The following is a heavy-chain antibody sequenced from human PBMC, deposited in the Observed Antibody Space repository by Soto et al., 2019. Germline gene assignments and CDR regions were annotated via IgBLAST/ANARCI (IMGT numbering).Heavy chain of an antibody. CDR3: ARGTMSSSWGY. Sequence: QEQLQEPGPELVKPSQTLSLPCTVSAASITRGGYYWSWIRHHPGKGLEWIGYIYYSGSTYYNPAIKSRVTISVDTSKNQFSVKLSSVTAADTAVYYCARGTMSSSWGYWGQGTLVTVCS. CDR1: AASITRGGYY. D-gene: IGHD6-13*01. V-gene: IGHV4-31*03. CDR2: IYYSGST. J-gene: IGHJ4*02.